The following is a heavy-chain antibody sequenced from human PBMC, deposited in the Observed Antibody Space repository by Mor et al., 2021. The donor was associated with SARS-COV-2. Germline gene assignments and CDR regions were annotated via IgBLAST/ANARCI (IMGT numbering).Heavy chain of an antibody. J-gene: IGHJ4*02. Sequence: ISGDNSKNTLYLQMNSLRAEDTAVYYCATIAAAGTFYFDYWGQGTLVTVSS. D-gene: IGHD6-13*01. CDR3: ATIAAAGTFYFDY. V-gene: IGHV3-23*01.